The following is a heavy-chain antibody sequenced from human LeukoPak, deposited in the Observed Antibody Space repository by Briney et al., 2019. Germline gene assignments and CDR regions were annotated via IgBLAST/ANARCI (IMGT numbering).Heavy chain of an antibody. V-gene: IGHV1-69*13. CDR2: TIPIFGTA. CDR3: ARDRLYSSSTHPQGMDV. J-gene: IGHJ6*02. D-gene: IGHD6-6*01. Sequence: SVKVSCKASGGTFSSYAISWVRQAPGQGLEWMGGTIPIFGTANYAQKFQGRVTITADESTSTAYMELSSLRSEDTAVYYCARDRLYSSSTHPQGMDVWGQGTTVTVSS. CDR1: GGTFSSYA.